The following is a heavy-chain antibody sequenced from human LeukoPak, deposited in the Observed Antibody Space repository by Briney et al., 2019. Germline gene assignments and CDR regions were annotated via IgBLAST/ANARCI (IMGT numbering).Heavy chain of an antibody. CDR3: ASSTPRCSSTSCHLVDAFDI. V-gene: IGHV4-4*07. CDR1: GGSISSYY. J-gene: IGHJ3*02. D-gene: IGHD2-2*01. Sequence: SETLSLTCTVSGGSISSYYWSWIRQPAGKGLEWIGRIYTGGSTNYNPSLKSRVTMSVDTSKNQFSLKLSSVTAADTAVYYCASSTPRCSSTSCHLVDAFDIWGQGTMVTVSS. CDR2: IYTGGST.